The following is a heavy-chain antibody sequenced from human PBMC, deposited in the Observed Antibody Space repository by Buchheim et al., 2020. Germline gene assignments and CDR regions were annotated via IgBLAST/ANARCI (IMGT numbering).Heavy chain of an antibody. J-gene: IGHJ4*02. CDR1: GGSFSGYY. D-gene: IGHD5-24*01. CDR2: INHSGST. Sequence: QVQLQQWGAGLLKPSETLSLTCAVYGGSFSGYYWSWIRQPPGKGLEWIGEINHSGSTNYNPSLKSRVTISVDTSKNQFSLKLSSVAAADTAVYYCARVVEMATRLDYWGQGTL. CDR3: ARVVEMATRLDY. V-gene: IGHV4-34*01.